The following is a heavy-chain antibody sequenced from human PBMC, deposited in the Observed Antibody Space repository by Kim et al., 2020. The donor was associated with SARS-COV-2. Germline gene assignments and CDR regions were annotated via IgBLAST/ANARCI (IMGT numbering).Heavy chain of an antibody. J-gene: IGHJ4*02. Sequence: SETLSLTCAVYGGSFSGYYWSWIRQPPGKGLEWIGEINHSGSTNYNPSLKSRVTISVDTSKNQFSLKLSSVTAADTAVYYCARGCSSTSCYMGFDYWGQGTLVTVSS. CDR1: GGSFSGYY. V-gene: IGHV4-34*01. CDR3: ARGCSSTSCYMGFDY. D-gene: IGHD2-2*02. CDR2: INHSGST.